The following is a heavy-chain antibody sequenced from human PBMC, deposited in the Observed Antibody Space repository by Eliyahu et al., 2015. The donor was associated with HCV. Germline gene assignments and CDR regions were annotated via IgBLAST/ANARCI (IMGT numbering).Heavy chain of an antibody. Sequence: EVQLVESGGGLVQPGGSLRLXCEXSVFTXSSHWMHWVRQAPGKGLVWVSRXNSDVSSTSYADSVKGRFTISRDNAKNTLYLQMNSLRAEDTAVYYCASEDTMSYYGMDVWGQGTTVTVSS. CDR2: XNSDVSST. V-gene: IGHV3-74*01. J-gene: IGHJ6*02. D-gene: IGHD5-18*01. CDR3: ASEDTMSYYGMDV. CDR1: VFTXSSHW.